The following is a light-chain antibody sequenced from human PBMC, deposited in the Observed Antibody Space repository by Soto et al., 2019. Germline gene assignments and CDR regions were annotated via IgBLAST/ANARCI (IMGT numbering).Light chain of an antibody. V-gene: IGKV1-27*01. J-gene: IGKJ4*01. CDR3: QKNNSSPPA. CDR2: DAS. CDR1: QGISSY. Sequence: DIQMTQSPSALSASVGDRVTITCRASQGISSYLAWYQQKPGQVQKLLIYDASKLKTGVPSRFSGSGSGTYFTLTISSLQPEDVATYYCQKNNSSPPAFGGGTKVEIK.